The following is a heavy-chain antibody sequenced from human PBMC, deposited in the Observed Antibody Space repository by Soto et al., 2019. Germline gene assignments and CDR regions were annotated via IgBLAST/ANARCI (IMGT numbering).Heavy chain of an antibody. CDR2: ISSSSSYI. CDR3: ARDLRGSSGNYGPAY. Sequence: GGSLRLSCAASGFTLSSYSMNWVRQAPGKGLEWVSSISSSSSYIYYADSVKGRFTISRDNAKNSLYLQMNSLRAEDTAVYYCARDLRGSSGNYGPAYWGQGTLVTVSS. D-gene: IGHD1-26*01. CDR1: GFTLSSYS. J-gene: IGHJ4*02. V-gene: IGHV3-21*06.